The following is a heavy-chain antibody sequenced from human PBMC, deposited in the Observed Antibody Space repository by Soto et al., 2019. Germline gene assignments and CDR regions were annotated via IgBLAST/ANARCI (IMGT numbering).Heavy chain of an antibody. V-gene: IGHV3-72*01. CDR1: GFIFSDHY. CDR3: TSAVSATRASGLDV. J-gene: IGHJ6*02. Sequence: EVQLVASGGGLVQPGGSLRLSCAASGFIFSDHYMDWVRQAPGKRLEWLGRSKNKANSYTTDYAASVKGRFTVSRDDSKNSLYLQMNSLKTEDTAVYYCTSAVSATRASGLDVWGQGTTVTVSS. D-gene: IGHD2-15*01. CDR2: SKNKANSYTT.